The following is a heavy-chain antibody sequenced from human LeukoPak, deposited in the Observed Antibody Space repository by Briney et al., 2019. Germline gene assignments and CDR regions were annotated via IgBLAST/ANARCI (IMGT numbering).Heavy chain of an antibody. Sequence: GGSLRLSCAVSGFTFSSYGMHWVRQAPGKGLEWVAVMSYDGSNKYYADSVKGRFTISRDNSKNTLYLQMSSLRAEDTAVYYCARGVAAAGGLVDYWGQGTLVTVSS. D-gene: IGHD6-13*01. V-gene: IGHV3-30*03. J-gene: IGHJ4*02. CDR3: ARGVAAAGGLVDY. CDR2: MSYDGSNK. CDR1: GFTFSSYG.